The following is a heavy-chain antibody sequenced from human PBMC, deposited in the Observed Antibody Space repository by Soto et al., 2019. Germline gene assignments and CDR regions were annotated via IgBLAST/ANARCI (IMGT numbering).Heavy chain of an antibody. J-gene: IGHJ5*02. Sequence: ASVKVSCKASGYTFTSYYMHWVRQAPGQGLEWMGIINPSGGSTSYAQKFQGRVTMTRDTSTSTVYMELSSLRSEDTAVCYCARDGGSPGARSWFDPWGQGTLVTVSS. D-gene: IGHD6-6*01. CDR2: INPSGGST. V-gene: IGHV1-46*01. CDR1: GYTFTSYY. CDR3: ARDGGSPGARSWFDP.